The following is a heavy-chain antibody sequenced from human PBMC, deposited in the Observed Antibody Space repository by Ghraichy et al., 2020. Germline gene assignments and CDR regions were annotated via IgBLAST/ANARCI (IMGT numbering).Heavy chain of an antibody. Sequence: GGSLRLSCAASGFTFSTYSMNWVRQAPGKGLEWVSCINGGDTYIYSADSVKGRFTISRDNAKNSLYLQMNSLRAEDTAVYYCARDLGPDEAARPYYFDYWGQGTLVTVSS. V-gene: IGHV3-21*01. CDR3: ARDLGPDEAARPYYFDY. D-gene: IGHD6-6*01. CDR1: GFTFSTYS. J-gene: IGHJ4*02. CDR2: INGGDTYI.